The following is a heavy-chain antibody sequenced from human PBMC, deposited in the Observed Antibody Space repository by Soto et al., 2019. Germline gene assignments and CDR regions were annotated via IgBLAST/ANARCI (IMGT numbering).Heavy chain of an antibody. CDR1: GFTFDDYA. CDR2: ISWNSGSI. J-gene: IGHJ5*02. Sequence: EVQLVESGGGLVQPGMSLRISCAVSGFTFDDYAMHWVRQVPGKGLEWVSGISWNSGSIGYVDSVKGRFTISRDNAKNSLYLQLNSLRAEDTALYYCAKANRDIWGPNWFDPWGQGTLVTVSS. CDR3: AKANRDIWGPNWFDP. V-gene: IGHV3-9*01. D-gene: IGHD3-16*01.